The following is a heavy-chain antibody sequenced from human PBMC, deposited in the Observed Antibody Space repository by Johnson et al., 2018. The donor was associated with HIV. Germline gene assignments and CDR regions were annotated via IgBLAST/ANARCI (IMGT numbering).Heavy chain of an antibody. CDR1: GFTFGSYD. CDR2: ISYDGSNK. V-gene: IGHV3-30*03. CDR3: ETIAAHGAAFDI. Sequence: QVQLVESGGGVVQPGRSLRLSCAASGFTFGSYDMHWVRQAPGKGLEWVALISYDGSNKYHADSVKGRFTISRDNSKNTLYLQMHSLRPEDTAAYYCETIAAHGAAFDIWGQGTVVTVSS. D-gene: IGHD6-25*01. J-gene: IGHJ3*02.